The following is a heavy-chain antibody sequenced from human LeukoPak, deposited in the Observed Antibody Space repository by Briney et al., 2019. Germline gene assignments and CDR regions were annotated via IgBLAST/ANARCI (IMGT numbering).Heavy chain of an antibody. CDR2: IYYSGST. D-gene: IGHD3-22*01. J-gene: IGHJ4*02. Sequence: KASETLSLTCTVSGGSISSGDYYWSWIRQPPGKGLEWIGYIYYSGSTYYNPSLKSRVTISVDTSKNQFSLKLSSVTAADTAVYYCARAPITMIVAYYWGQGTLVTVSS. V-gene: IGHV4-30-4*01. CDR1: GGSISSGDYY. CDR3: ARAPITMIVAYY.